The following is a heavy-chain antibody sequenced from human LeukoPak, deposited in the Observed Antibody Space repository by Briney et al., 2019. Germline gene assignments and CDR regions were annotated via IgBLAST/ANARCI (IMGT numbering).Heavy chain of an antibody. D-gene: IGHD4/OR15-4a*01. CDR2: INAGNGNT. CDR1: GYTFTSYA. V-gene: IGHV1-3*01. Sequence: ASVKVSCKASGYTFTSYAMHWVRQAPGQGLEWMGWINAGNGNTKYSQKFQGRVTITRDTSASTAYMELSSLRSEDTAVYYCARLRRPNNWFDPWGQGTLVTVSS. J-gene: IGHJ5*02. CDR3: ARLRRPNNWFDP.